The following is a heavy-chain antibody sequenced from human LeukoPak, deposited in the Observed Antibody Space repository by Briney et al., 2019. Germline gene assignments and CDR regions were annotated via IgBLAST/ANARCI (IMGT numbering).Heavy chain of an antibody. CDR3: ARHYFSVHAGRRNPPPYWFDY. CDR2: IYYSGST. J-gene: IGHJ4*02. V-gene: IGHV4-39*01. D-gene: IGHD1-14*01. CDR1: GGSISSSSYY. Sequence: PSETLSLTCTVSGGSISSSSYYWGWIRQPPGKGLKWIGSIYYSGSTYYNPSLKSRVTISVDTSKNQFSLKLSSVTAADTAVYYCARHYFSVHAGRRNPPPYWFDYWGQGTLVTVSS.